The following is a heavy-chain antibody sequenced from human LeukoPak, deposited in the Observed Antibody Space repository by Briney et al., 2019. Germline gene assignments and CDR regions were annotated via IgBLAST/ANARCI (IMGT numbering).Heavy chain of an antibody. CDR3: SKDFRGNGYFFVY. D-gene: IGHD4-23*01. J-gene: IGHJ4*01. CDR2: ISGSGDTS. V-gene: IGHV3-23*01. Sequence: GGSLRLSCAASGLTFISYAVCGVRQAPGKGLKWVSAISGSGDTSFYADSVKGRFTISIDNSKNTLYLQMNSLSAEDTAVYYCSKDFRGNGYFFVYCGHGTLVTVSS. CDR1: GLTFISYA.